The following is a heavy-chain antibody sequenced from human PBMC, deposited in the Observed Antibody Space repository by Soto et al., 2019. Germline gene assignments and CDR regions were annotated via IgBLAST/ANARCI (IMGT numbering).Heavy chain of an antibody. V-gene: IGHV1-8*01. CDR2: MNPNSGNT. CDR3: ARGLMGTYCGGDCKASDAFDI. J-gene: IGHJ3*02. D-gene: IGHD2-21*01. Sequence: ASVKVSCKASGYTFTSYDINLVRQATGQGLEWMGWMNPNSGNTGYAQKFQGRVTMTRNTSISTAYMELSSLRSEDTAVYYCARGLMGTYCGGDCKASDAFDIWGQGTMVTVS. CDR1: GYTFTSYD.